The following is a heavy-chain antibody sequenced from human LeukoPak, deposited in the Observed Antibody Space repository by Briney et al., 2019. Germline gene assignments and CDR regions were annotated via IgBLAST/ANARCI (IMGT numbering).Heavy chain of an antibody. J-gene: IGHJ4*02. D-gene: IGHD2-2*02. CDR2: IIPIFGTA. V-gene: IGHV1-69*05. Sequence: SVKVSCKASGGTFSSYAISWVRQAPGQGLEWMGRIIPIFGTANYAQKFQGRVTVTTDESTSTAYMELSSLRSEDTAVYYCARAEGYCSSTSCYTFDYWGQGTLVTVSS. CDR1: GGTFSSYA. CDR3: ARAEGYCSSTSCYTFDY.